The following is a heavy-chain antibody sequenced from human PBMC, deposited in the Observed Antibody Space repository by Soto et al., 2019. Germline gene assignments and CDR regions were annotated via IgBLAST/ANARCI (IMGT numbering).Heavy chain of an antibody. D-gene: IGHD3-16*01. CDR3: AKEYTVTTFGYNWFDP. CDR2: ISGSGGST. Sequence: GGSLRLSCAASGFTFSSYAMSWVRQAPGKGLEWVSAISGSGGSTYYADSVKGRFTISRDNSKNTLYLQMNSLRAEDTAVYYCAKEYTVTTFGYNWFDPRGQGTLVTVSS. J-gene: IGHJ5*02. CDR1: GFTFSSYA. V-gene: IGHV3-23*01.